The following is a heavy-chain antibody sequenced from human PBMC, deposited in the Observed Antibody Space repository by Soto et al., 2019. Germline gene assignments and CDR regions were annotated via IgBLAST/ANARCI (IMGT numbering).Heavy chain of an antibody. V-gene: IGHV1-2*02. CDR2: INPNSGDT. J-gene: IGHJ4*02. D-gene: IGHD2-21*02. CDR3: ARQLAYCGGDCYTEPVDY. Sequence: GASVKVSCNTSGYTFTRYYIHWVRQAHGQGLEWMGWINPNSGDTKYAQRCQGRVTMTKDTSITTAYMELTRRRSDDTAVYFCARQLAYCGGDCYTEPVDYWGQGTLVTVSS. CDR1: GYTFTRYY.